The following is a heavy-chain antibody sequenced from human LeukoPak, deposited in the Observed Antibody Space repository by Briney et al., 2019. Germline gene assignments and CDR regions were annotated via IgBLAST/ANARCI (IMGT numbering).Heavy chain of an antibody. V-gene: IGHV4-61*02. J-gene: IGHJ6*03. D-gene: IGHD2-2*01. Sequence: SQTLSLTCTVSGGSISGGSYYWSWIRQPAGKGLEWIGRIYTSGSTNYNPSLKSRVTISVDTSKNQFSLKLSSVTAADTAVYYCARDIVVVPARSGYYYYYMDVWGKGTTVTVSS. CDR1: GGSISGGSYY. CDR3: ARDIVVVPARSGYYYYYMDV. CDR2: IYTSGST.